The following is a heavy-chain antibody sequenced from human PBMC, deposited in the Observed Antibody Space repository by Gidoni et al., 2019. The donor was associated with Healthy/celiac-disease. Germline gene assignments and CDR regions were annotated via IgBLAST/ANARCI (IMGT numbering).Heavy chain of an antibody. J-gene: IGHJ4*02. Sequence: EVQLVQSGAEVKKPGESLKISCKGSGYSFTSYWIGWVRQMPGKGLEWMGIIYPGDSDTRYSPSFQGQVTISADKSISTAYLQWSSLKASDTAMYYCARIAGIAAAGMKEGYYYFDYWGQGTLVTVSS. CDR3: ARIAGIAAAGMKEGYYYFDY. D-gene: IGHD6-13*01. V-gene: IGHV5-51*01. CDR1: GYSFTSYW. CDR2: IYPGDSDT.